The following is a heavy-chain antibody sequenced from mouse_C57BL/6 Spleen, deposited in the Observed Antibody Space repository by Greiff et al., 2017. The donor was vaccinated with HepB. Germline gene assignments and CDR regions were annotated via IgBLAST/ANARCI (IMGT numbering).Heavy chain of an antibody. Sequence: EVQLQQSGPELVKPGASVKIPCKASGYTFTDYNMDWVKQSHGKSLEWIGDINPNNGGTIYNQKFKDKATLTVDKSSSTAYMELRSLTSEDTAVYYCARSYYYGSTYFDYWGQGTTLTVSS. CDR2: INPNNGGT. CDR3: ARSYYYGSTYFDY. J-gene: IGHJ2*01. CDR1: GYTFTDYN. D-gene: IGHD1-1*01. V-gene: IGHV1-18*01.